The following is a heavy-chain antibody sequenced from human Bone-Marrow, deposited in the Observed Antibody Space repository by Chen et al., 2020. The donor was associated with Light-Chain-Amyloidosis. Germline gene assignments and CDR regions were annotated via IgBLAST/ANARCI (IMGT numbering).Heavy chain of an antibody. D-gene: IGHD3-3*01. Sequence: QVQLVQSGAEVKKPGSSVKVSCKASGGTFSTYAFSWVRQAPGQGLEWMGGITPMFATAHYTQNFQGRVTITADESTSTTYMELRSLRFEDTAIYYCAREGRSGNSNLFDYWGQGTLVTVSS. J-gene: IGHJ4*02. CDR2: ITPMFATA. CDR1: GGTFSTYA. CDR3: AREGRSGNSNLFDY. V-gene: IGHV1-69*01.